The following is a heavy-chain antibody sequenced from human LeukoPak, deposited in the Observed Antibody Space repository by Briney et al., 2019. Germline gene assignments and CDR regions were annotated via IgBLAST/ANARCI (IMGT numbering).Heavy chain of an antibody. J-gene: IGHJ4*02. CDR3: ARVRYSDSSVLTRKRSYYFDY. V-gene: IGHV4-4*07. CDR1: GGSVSSYY. CDR2: ISTSGST. Sequence: SETLSLTCTVSGGSVSSYYWSWIRQPAGKGLESIGHISTSGSTNYNPSLKSRVTMSVDTSKNQFSLKLSSVTAADTAVYYCARVRYSDSSVLTRKRSYYFDYWGQGTLVTVSS. D-gene: IGHD3-22*01.